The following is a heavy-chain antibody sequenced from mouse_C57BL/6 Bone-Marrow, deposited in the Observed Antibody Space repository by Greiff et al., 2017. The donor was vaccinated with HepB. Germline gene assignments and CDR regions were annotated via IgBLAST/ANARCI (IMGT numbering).Heavy chain of an antibody. CDR1: GYSFTSYY. CDR2: IYPGSGNT. V-gene: IGHV1-66*01. CDR3: ARDGYDYAMDY. Sequence: QVQLQQSGPELVKPGASVKISCKASGYSFTSYYIHWVKQRPGQGLEWIGWIYPGSGNTKYNEKFKGKATLTADTSSSTAYMQLSSLTSEDSAVYYCARDGYDYAMDYWGQGTSVTVSS. D-gene: IGHD2-2*01. J-gene: IGHJ4*01.